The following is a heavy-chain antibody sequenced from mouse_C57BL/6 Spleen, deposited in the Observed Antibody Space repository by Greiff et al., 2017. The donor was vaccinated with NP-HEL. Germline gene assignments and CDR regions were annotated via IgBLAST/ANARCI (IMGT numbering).Heavy chain of an antibody. V-gene: IGHV5-17*01. CDR3: ASSSSSYWYFDV. D-gene: IGHD1-1*01. Sequence: EVMLVESGGGLVKPGGSLKLSCAASGFTFSDYGMHWVRQAPEKGLEWVAYISSGSSTIYYADTVKGRFTISRDNAKNTLFLQMTSLRSEDTAMYYCASSSSSYWYFDVWGTGTTVTVSS. CDR2: ISSGSSTI. CDR1: GFTFSDYG. J-gene: IGHJ1*03.